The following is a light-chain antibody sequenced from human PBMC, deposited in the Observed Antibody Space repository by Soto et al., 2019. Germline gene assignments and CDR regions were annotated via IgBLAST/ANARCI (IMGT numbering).Light chain of an antibody. CDR1: SSDVGTYNY. Sequence: QSALTQPASVSGSPGQSITISCTGTSSDVGTYNYVSWYQQHPGKAPKLMIYEVNNRPSGVSNRFSGSKSDNTASLTISGLQAEDEADYYCSSYTRSTTWVFGGGTKVTVL. CDR3: SSYTRSTTWV. CDR2: EVN. V-gene: IGLV2-14*01. J-gene: IGLJ3*02.